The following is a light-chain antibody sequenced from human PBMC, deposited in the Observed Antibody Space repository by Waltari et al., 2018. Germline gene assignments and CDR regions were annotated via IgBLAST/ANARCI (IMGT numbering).Light chain of an antibody. CDR3: CSSAGNSL. Sequence: QSALTQPRSVSGSPGQSVTISCTGTRSAIGIYNYVSWYQQHPGKAPKLMIYDVNKRPSGVPDRFSGSKSGNTASLTISGLKAEDEADYYCCSSAGNSLFGGGTKLTVL. V-gene: IGLV2-11*01. CDR1: RSAIGIYNY. J-gene: IGLJ3*02. CDR2: DVN.